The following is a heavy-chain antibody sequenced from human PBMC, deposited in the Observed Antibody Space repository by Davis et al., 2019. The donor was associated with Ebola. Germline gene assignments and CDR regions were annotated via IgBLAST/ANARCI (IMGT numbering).Heavy chain of an antibody. CDR1: GFTIGNTG. V-gene: IGHV3-30*03. J-gene: IGHJ4*02. CDR2: ISSDGGRT. D-gene: IGHD3-9*01. CDR3: ASQIRLGY. Sequence: PGGSLRLSCAASGFTIGNTGMHWVRQAPVKGLEWVAAISSDGGRTDHVDSVKGRLNISRDNSKNTLYLEMNSLRAEDTAVYYCASQIRLGYWGQGTLVTVSS.